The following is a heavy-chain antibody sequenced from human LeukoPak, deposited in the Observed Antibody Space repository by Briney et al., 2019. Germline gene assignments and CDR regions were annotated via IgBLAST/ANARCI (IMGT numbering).Heavy chain of an antibody. CDR2: IYTSGST. D-gene: IGHD3-22*01. Sequence: PSETLSLTCTVSGGPISSYYWSWIRQPAGKGLEWIGRIYTSGSTNYNPSLKSRVTMSVDTSKNQFSLKLSSVTAADTAVYYCARVTGYVIEDYFDYWGQGTLVTVSS. V-gene: IGHV4-4*07. J-gene: IGHJ4*02. CDR1: GGPISSYY. CDR3: ARVTGYVIEDYFDY.